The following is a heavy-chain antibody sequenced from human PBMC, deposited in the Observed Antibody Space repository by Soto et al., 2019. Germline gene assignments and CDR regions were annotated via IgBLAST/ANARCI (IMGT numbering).Heavy chain of an antibody. D-gene: IGHD6-19*01. CDR3: ARDPEYSSGWYA. CDR2: IIPIFGTA. Sequence: GASVKVSCKASGGTFSSYAISWVRQAPGQGLEWMGGIIPIFGTANYAQKFQGRVTITADESTSTAYMELSSLRSEDTAVYYCARDPEYSSGWYAWGQGTLVTVS. V-gene: IGHV1-69*13. CDR1: GGTFSSYA. J-gene: IGHJ5*02.